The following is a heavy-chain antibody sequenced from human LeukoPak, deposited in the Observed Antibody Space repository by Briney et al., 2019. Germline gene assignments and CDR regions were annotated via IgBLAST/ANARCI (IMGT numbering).Heavy chain of an antibody. J-gene: IGHJ4*02. CDR3: AKDTLGVYSYGYFDY. CDR2: ISWNSGSI. V-gene: IGHV3-9*01. CDR1: GFTFDDYA. D-gene: IGHD5-18*01. Sequence: PGRSLRLSCAASGFTFDDYAMHWVRQAPGKGLEWVSGISWNSGSIGYADSVKGRFTISRDNAKNSLYLQMNSLRAEDTALYYCAKDTLGVYSYGYFDYWGQGTLVTVSS.